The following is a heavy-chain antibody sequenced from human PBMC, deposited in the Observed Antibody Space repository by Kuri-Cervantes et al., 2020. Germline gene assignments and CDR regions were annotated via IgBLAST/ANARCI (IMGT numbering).Heavy chain of an antibody. D-gene: IGHD3-22*01. V-gene: IGHV1-18*04. Sequence: ASVKVSCKASGYTLTYRYLHWVRQAPGQALEWMGWISAYNGNTNYAQKLQGRVTMTTDTSTSTAYMELRSLRSDDTAVYYCARESPYYYDSSGYYPDTYYFDYWGQGTLVTVSS. CDR2: ISAYNGNT. J-gene: IGHJ4*02. CDR3: ARESPYYYDSSGYYPDTYYFDY. CDR1: GYTLTYRY.